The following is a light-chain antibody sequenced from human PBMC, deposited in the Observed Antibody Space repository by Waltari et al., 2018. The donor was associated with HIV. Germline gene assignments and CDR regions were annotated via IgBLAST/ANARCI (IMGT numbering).Light chain of an antibody. Sequence: SYELTQPSSVSVSPGQTARITCPGDALPKQYAYWYHQKPGQAPVLVIYKDTESPSGIPERFSGSSSGTTVTLTISGVQAEDEGDYYCQSADSSGTYAVFGGGTQLTVL. V-gene: IGLV3-25*03. CDR1: ALPKQY. CDR2: KDT. CDR3: QSADSSGTYAV. J-gene: IGLJ7*01.